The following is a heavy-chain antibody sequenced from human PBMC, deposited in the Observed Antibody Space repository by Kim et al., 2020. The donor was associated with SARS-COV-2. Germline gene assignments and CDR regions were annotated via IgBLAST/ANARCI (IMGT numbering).Heavy chain of an antibody. D-gene: IGHD2-15*01. CDR3: AKDTGKLVVVAATLYYYYGMDV. V-gene: IGHV3-43*02. J-gene: IGHJ6*02. Sequence: GGSLRLSCAASGFTFDDYAMHWVRQAPGKGLEWVSLISGDGGSTYYADSVKGRFTISRDNSKNSLYLQMNSLRTEDTALYYCAKDTGKLVVVAATLYYYYGMDVWGQGTTVTVSS. CDR2: ISGDGGST. CDR1: GFTFDDYA.